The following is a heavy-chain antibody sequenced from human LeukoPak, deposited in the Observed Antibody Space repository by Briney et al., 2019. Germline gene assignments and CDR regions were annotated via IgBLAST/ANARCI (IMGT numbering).Heavy chain of an antibody. Sequence: GGSLRLSCAASGFTFSTYWMNWVRQAPGKGLEWVAVVSYDGSNKYYADSVQGRFTISRDNSRNTLHLQMNSLRAEDTAVYYCASARGVRGVIGESRYWGQGTLVTVSS. V-gene: IGHV3-30-3*01. CDR1: GFTFSTYW. CDR3: ASARGVRGVIGESRY. J-gene: IGHJ4*02. D-gene: IGHD3-10*01. CDR2: VSYDGSNK.